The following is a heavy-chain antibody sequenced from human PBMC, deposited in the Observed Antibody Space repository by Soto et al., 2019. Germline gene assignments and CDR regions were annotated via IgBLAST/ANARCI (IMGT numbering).Heavy chain of an antibody. CDR2: IDGVGAGT. Sequence: EVQLVQSGGGSVQPGGSLRLSCAASGFTFTHYWMHWVRQVPGKGLVWVSRIDGVGAGTSYSDSVRGRFTISRDNAENMLSLQMNSLRAEDTAVYYCTPVFEYWGQGTLVTVSS. J-gene: IGHJ4*02. CDR1: GFTFTHYW. CDR3: TPVFEY. V-gene: IGHV3-74*01.